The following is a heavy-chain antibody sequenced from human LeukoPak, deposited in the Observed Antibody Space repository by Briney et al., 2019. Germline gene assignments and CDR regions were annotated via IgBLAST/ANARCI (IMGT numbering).Heavy chain of an antibody. CDR1: GYTFTSYA. CDR2: INTNTGNP. J-gene: IGHJ6*03. Sequence: ASVKVSCKASGYTFTSYAMNWVRQAPGQGLEWMGWINTNTGNPTYAQGFTGRFVFSLDTSVSTAYLQISSLKAEDTAVYYCAREFRIAASRNYYYYMDVWGKGTTVTVSS. CDR3: AREFRIAASRNYYYYMDV. D-gene: IGHD6-13*01. V-gene: IGHV7-4-1*02.